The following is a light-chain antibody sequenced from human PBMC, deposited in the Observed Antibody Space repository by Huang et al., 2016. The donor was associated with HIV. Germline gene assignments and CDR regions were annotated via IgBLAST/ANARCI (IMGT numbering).Light chain of an antibody. Sequence: DIQMTQSPSALSASVGDRVTITCRASQSIGTWLAWYQQKPGKPPKRLIYKASTLHGGVPARFGGGGSGTEFTLTISSLQPDDFATYFCQQYNSYSGKFGQGTKVE. CDR2: KAS. CDR1: QSIGTW. J-gene: IGKJ1*01. V-gene: IGKV1-5*03. CDR3: QQYNSYSGK.